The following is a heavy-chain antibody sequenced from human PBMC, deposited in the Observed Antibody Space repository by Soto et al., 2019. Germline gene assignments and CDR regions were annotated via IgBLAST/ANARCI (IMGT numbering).Heavy chain of an antibody. CDR2: ISAGGGNT. CDR1: GFTFGSSA. V-gene: IGHV3-23*01. CDR3: AKVLSAKYYFDY. D-gene: IGHD3-3*01. Sequence: EVQLLESGGDLVQPGWPLRLSCAASGFTFGSSAMNWVRQAPGKGLEWVSAISAGGGNTYYADSVKGRFTISRDNSKNTLYLQMISLRAEDTAVYYCAKVLSAKYYFDYWGQGTLVTVSS. J-gene: IGHJ4*02.